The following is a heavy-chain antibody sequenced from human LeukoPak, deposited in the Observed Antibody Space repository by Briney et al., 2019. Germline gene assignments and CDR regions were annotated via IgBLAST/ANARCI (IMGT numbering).Heavy chain of an antibody. CDR1: GGSFSGYY. Sequence: PSETLSLTCAVYGGSFSGYYWSWVRPPPGKGLEWIGGINHSGSTNYNPSLKSRFTISVDTSKNQFSLKLSSVTAADTAVYYCARIRYDSSGYLYYYYYGMDVWGQGTTVTVSS. D-gene: IGHD3-22*01. V-gene: IGHV4-34*01. CDR3: ARIRYDSSGYLYYYYYGMDV. J-gene: IGHJ6*02. CDR2: INHSGST.